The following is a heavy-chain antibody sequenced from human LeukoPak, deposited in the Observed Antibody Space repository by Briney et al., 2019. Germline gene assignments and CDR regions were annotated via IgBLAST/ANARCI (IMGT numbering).Heavy chain of an antibody. CDR3: ARVEALVGYQQQGWFDP. J-gene: IGHJ5*02. Sequence: GGSLRLSCAASGFTFDDYGMSWVRQAPGKGLEWVSGINWNGGSTGYADSVKGRFTISRDNAKNSLYLQMNSLRAEDTALYYCARVEALVGYQQQGWFDPWGQGTLVTVSS. V-gene: IGHV3-20*04. CDR1: GFTFDDYG. D-gene: IGHD2-2*01. CDR2: INWNGGST.